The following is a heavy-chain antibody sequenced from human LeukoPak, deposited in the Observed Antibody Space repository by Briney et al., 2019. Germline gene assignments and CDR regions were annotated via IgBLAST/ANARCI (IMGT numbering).Heavy chain of an antibody. J-gene: IGHJ4*02. CDR2: IRYDGSNK. D-gene: IGHD4-23*01. Sequence: GGSLRLSCAASGFTFSSYGMHWVRQAPGKGLEWVAFIRYDGSNKYYADSVKGRFTISRDNSKNTLYLQMNSLRAEDTAVYYCAREEYGGNEEDLYYFDYWGQGTLVTVSS. CDR3: AREEYGGNEEDLYYFDY. V-gene: IGHV3-30*02. CDR1: GFTFSSYG.